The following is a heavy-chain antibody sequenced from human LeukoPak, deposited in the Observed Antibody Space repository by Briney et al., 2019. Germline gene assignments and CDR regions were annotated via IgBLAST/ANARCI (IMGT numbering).Heavy chain of an antibody. D-gene: IGHD6-13*01. V-gene: IGHV3-7*01. Sequence: GGSLRLSCAASGFTFSSYWMSWVRQAPGKGLEGVANIKQDGSEKYYVDSVKGRFTISRDNAKNSLYLQMNSLRAEDTAVYYCAREGSSRYQTYFDYWGQGTLVTVSS. J-gene: IGHJ4*02. CDR2: IKQDGSEK. CDR3: AREGSSRYQTYFDY. CDR1: GFTFSSYW.